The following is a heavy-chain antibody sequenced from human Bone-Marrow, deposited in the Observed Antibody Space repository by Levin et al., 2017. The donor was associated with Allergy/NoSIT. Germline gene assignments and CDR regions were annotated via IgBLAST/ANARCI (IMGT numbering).Heavy chain of an antibody. CDR1: GGSISTYY. CDR2: IYHTGST. Sequence: PGGSLRLSCSVSGGSISTYYWNWIRQPPGKGLEWIGYIYHTGSTNYNPSLKSRVTISVDTSKNHFSLKVSSVTAADTAVYYCAREDYESSYYGMDVWGQGTTVTVSS. J-gene: IGHJ6*02. V-gene: IGHV4-59*01. CDR3: AREDYESSYYGMDV. D-gene: IGHD3-16*01.